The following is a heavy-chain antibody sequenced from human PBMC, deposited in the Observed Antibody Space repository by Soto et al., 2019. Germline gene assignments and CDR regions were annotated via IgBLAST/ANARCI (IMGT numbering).Heavy chain of an antibody. CDR1: GFTXXXXX. V-gene: IGHV3-30-3*01. Sequence: GGSXRLSCAASGFTXXXXXXHWVRQAPGKGLEWVAVISYDGSNKYYADSVKGRFTISRDNSKNTLYLQMNSLRAEDTAVYYCARDYYDSSGYYYEYYYYGMDVWGQGTTVTVSS. J-gene: IGHJ6*02. CDR3: ARDYYDSSGYYYEYYYYGMDV. CDR2: ISYDGSNK. D-gene: IGHD3-22*01.